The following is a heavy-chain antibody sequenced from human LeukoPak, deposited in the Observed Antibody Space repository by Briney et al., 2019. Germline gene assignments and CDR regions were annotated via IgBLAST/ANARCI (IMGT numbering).Heavy chain of an antibody. D-gene: IGHD2-2*02. CDR2: IGTAGDT. CDR1: GFTFSSYD. Sequence: GGSLRLSCAASGFTFSSYDMHWVRQATGKGLEWVSAIGTAGDTYYPGSVKGRFTISRENAKNSLYLQMNSLRAGDTAVYYCARGGDCSSTSCYRGIAYYYGMDVWGQGTTVTVSS. V-gene: IGHV3-13*01. CDR3: ARGGDCSSTSCYRGIAYYYGMDV. J-gene: IGHJ6*02.